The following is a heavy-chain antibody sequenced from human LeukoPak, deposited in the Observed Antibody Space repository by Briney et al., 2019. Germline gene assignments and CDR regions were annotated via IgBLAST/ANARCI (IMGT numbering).Heavy chain of an antibody. CDR1: GFTFSSYW. Sequence: GGSLRLSCAASGFTFSSYWMSWVRQAPGKGLEWVANIKQDGSEKYYVDSVKGRFTISRDNDKNSLYLRMNSLRAEDTAVYYCAREGFRKYSSVGYWGQGTLVTVSS. D-gene: IGHD3-22*01. CDR3: AREGFRKYSSVGY. J-gene: IGHJ4*02. CDR2: IKQDGSEK. V-gene: IGHV3-7*01.